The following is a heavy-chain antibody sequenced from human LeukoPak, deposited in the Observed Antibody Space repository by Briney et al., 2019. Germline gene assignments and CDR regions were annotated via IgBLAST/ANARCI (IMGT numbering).Heavy chain of an antibody. CDR2: INTDGRST. CDR1: GFTFSSYW. J-gene: IGHJ3*02. V-gene: IGHV3-74*01. D-gene: IGHD2-8*01. Sequence: GGSLRLSCGASGFTFSSYWMHWVRQAPGKGLVWVSGINTDGRSTTYADSVKGRFTISRDNAKNTLYLQMNSLRAEDTAVYYCARRYCTNGVCYHDRGAFDIWGQGTMVTVSS. CDR3: ARRYCTNGVCYHDRGAFDI.